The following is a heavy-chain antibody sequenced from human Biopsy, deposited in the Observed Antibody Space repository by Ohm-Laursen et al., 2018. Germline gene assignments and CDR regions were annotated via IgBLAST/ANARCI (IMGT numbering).Heavy chain of an antibody. CDR2: IYPDDSDT. Sequence: GESLMLSCNASGYTFSNYWIGWVRQMAGKGLEWMGLIYPDDSDTKYSPSFQGQVTIPADKSSNTAYLQWTSLRASDTAIYYCARRSRSHIMDVWGQGTTVTVSS. J-gene: IGHJ6*02. V-gene: IGHV5-51*01. D-gene: IGHD3-16*02. CDR1: GYTFSNYW. CDR3: ARRSRSHIMDV.